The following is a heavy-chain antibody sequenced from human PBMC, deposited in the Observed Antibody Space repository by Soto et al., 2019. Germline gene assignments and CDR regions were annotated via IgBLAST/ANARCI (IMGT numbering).Heavy chain of an antibody. CDR1: VGSFSGYY. D-gene: IGHD3-10*01. J-gene: IGHJ6*02. CDR2: INHSGST. Sequence: PSETLSLTCAVYVGSFSGYYWSWIRQPPGKGLEWIGEINHSGSTNYNPSLKIRVTISVDTSKNQFSLKLSSVTAADTAVYYCARGRGVRGVIIYYYGMEVWGQGTTLTVSS. V-gene: IGHV4-34*01. CDR3: ARGRGVRGVIIYYYGMEV.